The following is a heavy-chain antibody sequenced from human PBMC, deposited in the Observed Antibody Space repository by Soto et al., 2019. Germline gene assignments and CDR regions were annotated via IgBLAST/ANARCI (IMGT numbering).Heavy chain of an antibody. CDR2: IYYSGST. CDR3: ARRTMIRGAPEYYFDY. J-gene: IGHJ4*02. D-gene: IGHD3-10*01. V-gene: IGHV4-31*03. CDR1: GDPICRDGYY. Sequence: SLILRLTCPVSGDPICRDGYYWSWIRQHPGKGLEWIGYIYYSGSTYYNPSLKSRITISVDTSKNQFSLKLSSVTAADTAVYYCARRTMIRGAPEYYFDYWGQGMLVTVS.